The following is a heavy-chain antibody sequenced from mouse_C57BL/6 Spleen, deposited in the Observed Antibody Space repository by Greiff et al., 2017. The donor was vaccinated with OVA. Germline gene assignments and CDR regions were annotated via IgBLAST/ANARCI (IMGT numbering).Heavy chain of an antibody. J-gene: IGHJ3*01. V-gene: IGHV1-76*01. CDR2: IYPGSGNT. CDR1: GYTFTDYY. CDR3: AREDYGYSAWFAY. Sequence: QVQLKESGAELVRPGASVKLSCKASGYTFTDYYINWVKQRPGQGLEWIARIYPGSGNTYYNEKFKGKATLTAEKSSSTAYMQLSSLTSEDSAVYFCAREDYGYSAWFAYWGQGTLVTVSA. D-gene: IGHD2-2*01.